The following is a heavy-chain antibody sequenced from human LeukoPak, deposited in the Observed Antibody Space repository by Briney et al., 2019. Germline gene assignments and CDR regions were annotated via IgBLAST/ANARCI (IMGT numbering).Heavy chain of an antibody. CDR3: ARDLRVYDSSGYYSHFDY. J-gene: IGHJ4*02. CDR2: INPNSGGT. D-gene: IGHD3-22*01. CDR1: GYTFTGYY. Sequence: ASVKVSCKASGYTFTGYYMHWVRQAPGQGLEWMGWINPNSGGTNYAQKFQGWVTMTRDTSISTAYMELSRLRSDDTAVYYCARDLRVYDSSGYYSHFDYWGQGTLVTVSS. V-gene: IGHV1-2*04.